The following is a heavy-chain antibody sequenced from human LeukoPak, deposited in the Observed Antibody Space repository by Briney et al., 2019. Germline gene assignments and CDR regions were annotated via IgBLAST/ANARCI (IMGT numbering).Heavy chain of an antibody. V-gene: IGHV3-23*01. CDR2: ISWSGSST. Sequence: GGSLRLSCAVSGFPFNNYPMNWVRQLPGGGLEWVSAISWSGSSTSYTAPLKSRFIISRDNSKNTLYLQMNSLRVEDTATYYCARESGYRYDSRDFDRWGEGTLVTVSS. D-gene: IGHD6-25*01. J-gene: IGHJ4*02. CDR3: ARESGYRYDSRDFDR. CDR1: GFPFNNYP.